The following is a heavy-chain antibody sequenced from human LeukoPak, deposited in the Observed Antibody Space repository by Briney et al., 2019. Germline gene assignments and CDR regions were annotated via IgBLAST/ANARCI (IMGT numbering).Heavy chain of an antibody. Sequence: GGSLRLSCAASGFTFSSYWMSWVRQAPGTGLEWVANIKQDGSEKYYVDSVKGRFTISRDNAKNSLYLQMNSLRAEDTAVYYCARSPRGYDSSGYYYLHTWYYFDYWGQGTLVTVSS. CDR2: IKQDGSEK. CDR3: ARSPRGYDSSGYYYLHTWYYFDY. J-gene: IGHJ4*02. V-gene: IGHV3-7*01. D-gene: IGHD3-22*01. CDR1: GFTFSSYW.